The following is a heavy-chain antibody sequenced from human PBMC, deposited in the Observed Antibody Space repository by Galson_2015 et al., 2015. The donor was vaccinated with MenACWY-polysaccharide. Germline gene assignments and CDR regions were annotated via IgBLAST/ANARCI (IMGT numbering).Heavy chain of an antibody. CDR1: DYSIRSGYF. D-gene: IGHD1-26*01. CDR3: ARVEKYSGSFYILY. CDR2: IFHSGTT. V-gene: IGHV4-38-2*01. Sequence: ATLSLTCAVSDYSIRSGYFWGWIRQPPGKGLEWIASIFHSGTTCYNPSLMSRVTISVDTSKNQFSLKLSSVTAADTAVYYCARVEKYSGSFYILYWGQGTLVTVSS. J-gene: IGHJ4*02.